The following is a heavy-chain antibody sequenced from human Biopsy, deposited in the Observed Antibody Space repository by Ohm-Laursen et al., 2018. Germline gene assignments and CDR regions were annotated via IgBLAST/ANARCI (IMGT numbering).Heavy chain of an antibody. CDR1: GYTFTSYD. D-gene: IGHD2/OR15-2a*01. J-gene: IGHJ4*02. V-gene: IGHV1-18*01. CDR3: ARVFCTSTTCYGLLDN. CDR2: ISPYNDKT. Sequence: GASVKVSCKASGYTFTSYDISWVRQAPGQGLEWMGWISPYNDKTSYPPTLQDRVTMTADTSTNTAHMELRSLRSDDTAVYYCARVFCTSTTCYGLLDNWGQGTVVTVSS.